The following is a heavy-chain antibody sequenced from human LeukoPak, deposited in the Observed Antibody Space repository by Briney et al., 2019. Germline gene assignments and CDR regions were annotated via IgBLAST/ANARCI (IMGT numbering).Heavy chain of an antibody. J-gene: IGHJ4*01. D-gene: IGHD6-13*01. V-gene: IGHV3-74*01. Sequence: GGSLKLSCAASGFTFSSYWMHWVRQAPGKGLVWVSRINNEGSSTTYADSLKGRFTISRDNAKNTLYLQMNSLRAEDTAVYYCAREMSSSSCIDYWGHGTLVTVSS. CDR2: INNEGSST. CDR3: AREMSSSSCIDY. CDR1: GFTFSSYW.